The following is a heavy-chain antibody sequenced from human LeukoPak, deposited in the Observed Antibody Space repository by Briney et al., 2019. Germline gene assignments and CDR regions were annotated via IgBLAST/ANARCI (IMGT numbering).Heavy chain of an antibody. CDR3: AKDEVGATTNTPN. Sequence: GGSLRLSCAASGFTFSSYAMSWVRQAPGKGLEWVSAISGSGGSTYYADSVKGRFTISRDNSKNTLYLQMNSLRAEDTAVYHCAKDEVGATTNTPNWGQGTLVTVSS. CDR1: GFTFSSYA. CDR2: ISGSGGST. D-gene: IGHD1-26*01. J-gene: IGHJ4*02. V-gene: IGHV3-23*01.